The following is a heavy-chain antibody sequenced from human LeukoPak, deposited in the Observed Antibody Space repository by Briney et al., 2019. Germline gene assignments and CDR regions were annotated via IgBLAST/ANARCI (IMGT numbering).Heavy chain of an antibody. D-gene: IGHD6-19*01. CDR3: ASGKSSGWYYYFDY. J-gene: IGHJ4*02. V-gene: IGHV4-59*01. Sequence: PSETLSLTCTVSGGSISSYYWSWIRQPPGKGLEWIGYIYYSGSTNYNPSLKSRVTISVDTSKNQFSLNLNSVTAADTAVYYCASGKSSGWYYYFDYWGQGTLVTVSS. CDR2: IYYSGST. CDR1: GGSISSYY.